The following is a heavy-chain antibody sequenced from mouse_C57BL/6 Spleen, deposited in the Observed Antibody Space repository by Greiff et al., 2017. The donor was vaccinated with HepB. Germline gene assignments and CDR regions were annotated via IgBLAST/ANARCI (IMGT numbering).Heavy chain of an antibody. D-gene: IGHD1-1*01. CDR3: TRGTTVVGGDY. CDR2: IYPGNSDT. CDR1: GYTFTSCW. Sequence: VQLQQSGPVLARPGASVKMSCKTSGYTFTSCWMHWVKQRPGPGLEWIGAIYPGNSDTSYNQKFKGKAKLTAVTSASTAYMELSSLTNEDSAVYYCTRGTTVVGGDYWGQGTTLTVSS. V-gene: IGHV1-5*01. J-gene: IGHJ2*01.